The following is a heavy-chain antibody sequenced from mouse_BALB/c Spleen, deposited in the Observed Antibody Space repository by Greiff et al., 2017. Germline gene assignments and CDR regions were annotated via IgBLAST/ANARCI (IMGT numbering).Heavy chain of an antibody. Sequence: VQLQQSGAELAKPGASVKMSCKASGYTFTSYWMHWVKQRPGQGLEWIGYINPSTGYTEYNQKFKDKATLTADKSSSTAYMQLSSLTSEDSAVYYCALWLRRGAMDYWGQGTSVTVSS. CDR1: GYTFTSYW. J-gene: IGHJ4*01. CDR3: ALWLRRGAMDY. D-gene: IGHD2-2*01. V-gene: IGHV1-7*01. CDR2: INPSTGYT.